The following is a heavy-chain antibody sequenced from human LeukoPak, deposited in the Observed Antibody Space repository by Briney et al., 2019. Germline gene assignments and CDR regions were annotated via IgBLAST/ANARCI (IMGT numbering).Heavy chain of an antibody. CDR1: GFSFSTYG. D-gene: IGHD1-26*01. V-gene: IGHV3-33*01. CDR2: IWYDGSKK. Sequence: GESLRLSCAASGFSFSTYGMRWVRQAPGKGLEWVAVIWYDGSKKFYADSVSGRFTISSATYKNSLYLLINSLSAEATAVYYCSRGRDGRGYYAEFDYCGQGTLVTVSS. J-gene: IGHJ4*02. CDR3: SRGRDGRGYYAEFDY.